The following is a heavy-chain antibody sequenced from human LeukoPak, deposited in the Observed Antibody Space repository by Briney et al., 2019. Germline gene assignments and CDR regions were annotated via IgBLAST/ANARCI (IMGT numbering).Heavy chain of an antibody. Sequence: GGSLRLSCAASGFTFSSYGMHWVRQAPGKGLEWVAFIRYDGSNKYYADSVKGRFTISRDNSRNTLYLQMNSLRAEDTAVYYCAKAHIAAAGSWGQGTLVTVSS. CDR1: GFTFSSYG. J-gene: IGHJ4*02. CDR2: IRYDGSNK. V-gene: IGHV3-30*02. D-gene: IGHD6-13*01. CDR3: AKAHIAAAGS.